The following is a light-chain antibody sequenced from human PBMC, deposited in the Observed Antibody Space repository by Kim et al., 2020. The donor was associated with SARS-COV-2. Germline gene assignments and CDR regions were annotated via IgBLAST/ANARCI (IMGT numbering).Light chain of an antibody. CDR2: QVS. Sequence: VAHGTAASITCSGDKWGDKYACWYQQKPGQAPVLVIYQVSKRPSGVPGRFSGSNSGNTATLTISGTQAMDEADYYCQAWDSSTAVFGGGTQLTVL. CDR1: KWGDKY. J-gene: IGLJ3*02. CDR3: QAWDSSTAV. V-gene: IGLV3-1*01.